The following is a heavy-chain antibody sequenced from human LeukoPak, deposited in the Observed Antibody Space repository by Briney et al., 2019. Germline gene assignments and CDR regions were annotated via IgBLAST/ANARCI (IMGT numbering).Heavy chain of an antibody. J-gene: IGHJ4*02. CDR2: IYYSGST. CDR1: GGSISSGDYY. D-gene: IGHD3-10*01. V-gene: IGHV4-30-4*01. CDR3: ARVAGYGSGSFDY. Sequence: SETLSLTCTVSGGSISSGDYYWSWIRQPPGKGLEWIGYIYYSGSTYYNPSLKSRVTISVDTSKNQFSLKLSSVTAADTAVYYCARVAGYGSGSFDYWGQGTLVTVSS.